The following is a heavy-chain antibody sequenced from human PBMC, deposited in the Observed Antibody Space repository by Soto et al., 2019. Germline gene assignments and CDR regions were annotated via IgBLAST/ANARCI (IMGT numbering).Heavy chain of an antibody. CDR1: GDSVSSSTAA. Sequence: SQTLSLTCAISGDSVSSSTAAWNWIRSSPSRGLEWLGRTYYRSKWRHDYAVSVKSRITVNPGTSNNQFSLQLNSVTPDDTAVYYCASGVAYSGFDFWGQGTLVTVSS. V-gene: IGHV6-1*01. D-gene: IGHD3-16*01. CDR3: ASGVAYSGFDF. J-gene: IGHJ4*02. CDR2: TYYRSKWRH.